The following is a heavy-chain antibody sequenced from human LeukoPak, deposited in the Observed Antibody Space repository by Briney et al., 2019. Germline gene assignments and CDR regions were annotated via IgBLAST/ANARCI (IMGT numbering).Heavy chain of an antibody. CDR3: AKRWLLYSEPHYMDV. J-gene: IGHJ6*03. CDR1: GITFSSYA. D-gene: IGHD3-3*01. Sequence: QPGGSLRLSCAVSGITFSSYAMNWVRQAPGKGQEWISVISRSGGSTYYADSVKGRFTISRDNSKKTLYLQMNSLRAEDTAVYYCAKRWLLYSEPHYMDVWGKGTTVTVSS. V-gene: IGHV3-23*01. CDR2: ISRSGGST.